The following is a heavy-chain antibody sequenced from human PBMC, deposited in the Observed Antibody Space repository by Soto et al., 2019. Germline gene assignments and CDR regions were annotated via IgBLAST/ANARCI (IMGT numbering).Heavy chain of an antibody. J-gene: IGHJ4*02. V-gene: IGHV3-9*01. CDR1: GFRFVDYA. CDR3: TRDDQGIATSGTPILGS. D-gene: IGHD6-13*01. Sequence: EVHMVESGGRWVQPGTSLRLSCIASGFRFVDYAMHWVRQAPGRGLEWVSGITWNSETIDYAESVRGRFTISRDNAEKSVFLQMDSLSPEDTALYYCTRDDQGIATSGTPILGSWGQGTPVTVSS. CDR2: ITWNSETI.